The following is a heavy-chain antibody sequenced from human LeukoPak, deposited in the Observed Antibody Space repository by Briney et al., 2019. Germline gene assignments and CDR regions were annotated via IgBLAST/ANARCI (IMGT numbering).Heavy chain of an antibody. CDR3: ARHLPRGVIIGVFGIDY. J-gene: IGHJ4*02. CDR2: IYYSGST. Sequence: TSETLSLTCTVSGGSISSSSYYWGWIRQPPGKGLEWIGSIYYSGSTYYNPSLKSRVTISVDTSKNQFPLKLSSVTAADTAVYYCARHLPRGVIIGVFGIDYWGQGTLVTVSS. V-gene: IGHV4-39*01. CDR1: GGSISSSSYY. D-gene: IGHD3-10*01.